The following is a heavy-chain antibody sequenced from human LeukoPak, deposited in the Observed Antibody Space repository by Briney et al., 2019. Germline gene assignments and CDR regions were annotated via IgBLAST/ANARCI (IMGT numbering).Heavy chain of an antibody. J-gene: IGHJ3*02. V-gene: IGHV3-66*01. CDR3: ARDPLGVNAFDI. CDR1: GFTVSSNY. Sequence: GGSLRLSCAASGFTVSSNYMSWVRQAPGKGLVGVSVIYSGGSTYYADSVKGRFTISRDNSKNTLHLQMNSLRAEDTAVYYCARDPLGVNAFDIWGQGTMVTVSS. CDR2: IYSGGST. D-gene: IGHD3-10*01.